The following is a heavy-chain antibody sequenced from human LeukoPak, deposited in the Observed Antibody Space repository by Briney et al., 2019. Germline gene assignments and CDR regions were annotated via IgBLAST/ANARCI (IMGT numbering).Heavy chain of an antibody. V-gene: IGHV1-46*01. CDR3: ARTCCSETSKFDY. Sequence: GASVKVSCKASGYTFTSYYMHWVREAPGQGLEWRGVINPSGDGTSYAQKFQGRVTMTRNVSTRTVYMEQSSLRSEDTAVYYCARTCCSETSKFDYWGQGTLVTVSS. J-gene: IGHJ4*02. D-gene: IGHD2-15*01. CDR2: INPSGDGT. CDR1: GYTFTSYY.